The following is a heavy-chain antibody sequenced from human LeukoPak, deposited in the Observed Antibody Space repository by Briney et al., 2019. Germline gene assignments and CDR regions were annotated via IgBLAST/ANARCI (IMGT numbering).Heavy chain of an antibody. CDR3: ASHMVRGIRDFDH. J-gene: IGHJ4*02. D-gene: IGHD3-10*01. Sequence: GGSLRLSCAASGFTFSQYPMHWVRQAPGNGLEWVAVISYDGTNNYRADSVKGRFTISRDNANNTLYLQMNSLRPEDTAVYFCASHMVRGIRDFDHWGQGTLVTVSS. CDR1: GFTFSQYP. CDR2: ISYDGTNN. V-gene: IGHV3-30*04.